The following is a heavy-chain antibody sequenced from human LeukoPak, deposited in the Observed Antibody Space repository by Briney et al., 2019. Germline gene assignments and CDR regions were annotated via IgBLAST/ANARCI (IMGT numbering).Heavy chain of an antibody. D-gene: IGHD5-18*01. V-gene: IGHV1-46*01. CDR1: GYTFTSYY. Sequence: ASVKVSCKASGYTFTSYYMHWVRQAPGQGLEWMGIINPSGGSTSYAQKFQGRVTMTRDTSTSTVYVELSSLRSEDTAVYYCAREGGYSYGDAPLHFDNWGQGTLVTVSS. CDR2: INPSGGST. CDR3: AREGGYSYGDAPLHFDN. J-gene: IGHJ4*02.